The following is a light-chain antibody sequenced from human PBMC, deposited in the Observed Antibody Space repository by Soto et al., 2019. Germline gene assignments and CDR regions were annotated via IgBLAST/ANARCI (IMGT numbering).Light chain of an antibody. J-gene: IGLJ1*01. CDR2: EVN. V-gene: IGLV2-8*01. CDR3: SSNAGSNKFV. CDR1: SSDVGGYNY. Sequence: QSVLTHPPSASGSPGQSVTISCTGTSSDVGGYNYVSWYQQHPDKAPKLMIYEVNKRPSGVPDRFSGSKSGNTASLTVSGLQTEDEADYYCSSNAGSNKFVFGTGTELTVL.